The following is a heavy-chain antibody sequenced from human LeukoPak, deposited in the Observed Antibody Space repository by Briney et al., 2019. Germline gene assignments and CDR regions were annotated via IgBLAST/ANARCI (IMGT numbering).Heavy chain of an antibody. CDR1: GFTFSSYW. V-gene: IGHV4-34*01. Sequence: SGGSLRLSCAASGFTFSSYWMSWIRQPPGKGLEWIGEINHSGSTNYNPSLKSRVTISVDTSKNQFSLKLSSVTAADTAVYYCARRPPSSGWYGLWGQGTLVTVSS. CDR3: ARRPPSSGWYGL. CDR2: INHSGST. J-gene: IGHJ4*02. D-gene: IGHD6-19*01.